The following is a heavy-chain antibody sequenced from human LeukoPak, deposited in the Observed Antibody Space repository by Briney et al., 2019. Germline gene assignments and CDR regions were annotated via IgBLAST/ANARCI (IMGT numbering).Heavy chain of an antibody. J-gene: IGHJ3*02. Sequence: GASVKVSCKASGGTFSSYAISWVRQAPGQGLEWMGGIIPIFGTANYAQKFQGRVTITADESTSTAYMELSSLRSGDTAVYYCARDQGSSGYYSDDDAFDIWGQGTMVTVSS. V-gene: IGHV1-69*13. CDR3: ARDQGSSGYYSDDDAFDI. CDR1: GGTFSSYA. CDR2: IIPIFGTA. D-gene: IGHD3-22*01.